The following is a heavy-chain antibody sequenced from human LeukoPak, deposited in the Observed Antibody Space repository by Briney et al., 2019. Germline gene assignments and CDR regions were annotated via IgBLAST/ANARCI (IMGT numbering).Heavy chain of an antibody. Sequence: SGPTLVKPTQTLTLTCSFSGFSLSTRGVGVGWIRQPPGKALEWLALIYWNDDKRYSPSLKRRLTITKDTSKNQVVLIMTNMDPVDTAIYYCSLDPGYWGQGTLVTVSS. CDR1: GFSLSTRGVG. CDR2: IYWNDDK. D-gene: IGHD3/OR15-3a*01. CDR3: SLDPGY. V-gene: IGHV2-5*01. J-gene: IGHJ4*02.